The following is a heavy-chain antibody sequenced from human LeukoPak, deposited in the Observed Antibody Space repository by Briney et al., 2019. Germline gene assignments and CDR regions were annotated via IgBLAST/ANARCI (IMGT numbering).Heavy chain of an antibody. CDR3: AKDQPDSSSWAY. CDR2: IRYDGSNK. V-gene: IGHV3-30*02. J-gene: IGHJ4*02. CDR1: GFTFSSHG. D-gene: IGHD6-13*01. Sequence: GGSLRLSCAASGFTFSSHGMHWVRQAPGKGLEWVAFIRYDGSNKYYADSVKGRFTISRDNSKNTLYLQMNSLRAEDTAVYYCAKDQPDSSSWAYWGQGTLVTVSS.